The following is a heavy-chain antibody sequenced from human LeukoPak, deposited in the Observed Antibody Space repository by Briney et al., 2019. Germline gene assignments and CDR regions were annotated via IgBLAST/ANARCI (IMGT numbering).Heavy chain of an antibody. D-gene: IGHD3-3*01. CDR2: INQDGSAK. V-gene: IGHV3-7*01. CDR1: GFTFFNSW. Sequence: GGSLRPSCAASGFTFFNSWMTWVRQAPGKGLEWVANINQDGSAKLYIDSVKGRFTISRDNARNSLYLQMNSLRAEDTAVYYCARGFLVLWGQGTLVTVSS. J-gene: IGHJ4*02. CDR3: ARGFLVL.